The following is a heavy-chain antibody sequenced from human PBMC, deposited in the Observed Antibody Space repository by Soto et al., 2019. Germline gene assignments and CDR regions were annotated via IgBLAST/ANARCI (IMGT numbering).Heavy chain of an antibody. V-gene: IGHV1-46*01. J-gene: IGHJ4*02. CDR3: ARNDKSGLDY. D-gene: IGHD1-1*01. Sequence: QVQLVQSGAEVKKPGASMQVSCKASGYSFTTYYIHWVRQAPGQGLEWVGFINPSGGSTSYAQKFQGRVTMTRDTSTTSVYMELRSLGSEDTAVYYCARNDKSGLDYWVQGTLVTVSS. CDR2: INPSGGST. CDR1: GYSFTTYY.